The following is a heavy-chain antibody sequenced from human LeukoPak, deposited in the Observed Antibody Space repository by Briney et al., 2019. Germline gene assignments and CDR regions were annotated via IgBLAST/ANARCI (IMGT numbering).Heavy chain of an antibody. CDR3: AKSSMRITMIVVVSFDY. J-gene: IGHJ4*02. V-gene: IGHV3-23*01. CDR1: GFTFSNYA. D-gene: IGHD3-22*01. CDR2: ISGSGGTT. Sequence: GGSLRLSCVASGFTFSNYAMSWVRQAPGKGLEWVSGISGSGGTTYYADSAKGRFTITRDNSKNTLYLRRSSLRVEDTAIYYCAKSSMRITMIVVVSFDYWGQGTLVTVSS.